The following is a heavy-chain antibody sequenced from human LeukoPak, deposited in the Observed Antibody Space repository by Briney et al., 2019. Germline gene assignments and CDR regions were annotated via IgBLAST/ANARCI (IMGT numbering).Heavy chain of an antibody. V-gene: IGHV3-21*01. D-gene: IGHD3-22*01. CDR1: GYTFSSYS. CDR2: ITVRSNYI. CDR3: VRLRRNSDTSGFYYYYDF. J-gene: IGHJ4*02. Sequence: GGSLRLSCAASGYTFSSYSINWVRQAPGKGLEWVSSITVRSNYIYYADSVRGRFRISRDDARDSLYLQMNSLRAEDTAVYYCVRLRRNSDTSGFYYYYDFWGQGTLVTVSS.